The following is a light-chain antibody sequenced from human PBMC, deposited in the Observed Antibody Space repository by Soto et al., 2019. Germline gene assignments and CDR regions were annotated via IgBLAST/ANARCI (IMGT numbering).Light chain of an antibody. Sequence: EIVFTQSPGTLSLSPGERATLSCRSSQSVSSSHLAWYQQRPGQAPRLLMYGTSSRATGIPDRFSGSGSGTDFTLTISSLEPEDFAVYYCQQYGSLPWTFGQGTRVDIK. V-gene: IGKV3-20*01. CDR1: QSVSSSH. J-gene: IGKJ1*01. CDR2: GTS. CDR3: QQYGSLPWT.